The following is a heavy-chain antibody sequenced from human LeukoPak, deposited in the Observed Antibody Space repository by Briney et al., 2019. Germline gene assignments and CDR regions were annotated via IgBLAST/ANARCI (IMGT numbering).Heavy chain of an antibody. CDR1: GDSISMYY. CDR3: GTVRKGYCSSTSCYAKGYYYYMYG. D-gene: IGHD2-2*01. V-gene: IGHV4-59*10. Sequence: PSETLSLTCSVYGDSISMYYWIWLRQPPGQGLEGIGSIYTSGSTNYHPSLKSRVTISVDTSKNLFSLKLSSVTAAHTAVYSRGTVRKGYCSSTSCYAKGYYYYMYGWGKGTTVSISS. CDR2: IYTSGST. J-gene: IGHJ6*03.